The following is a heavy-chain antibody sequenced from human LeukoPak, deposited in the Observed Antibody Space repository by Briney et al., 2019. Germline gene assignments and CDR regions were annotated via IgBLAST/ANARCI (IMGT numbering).Heavy chain of an antibody. D-gene: IGHD3-22*01. CDR1: GFTVSSHY. CDR3: ASLSPLYYDSSGYSY. CDR2: IYSGDST. Sequence: PGGSLRLSCAASGFTVSSHYMSWVRQAPGKGLEWVSVIYSGDSTYYADSVKGRFTISRDNSKNTLYLQMNSLRAEDTAVYYCASLSPLYYDSSGYSYWGQGTLVTVSS. V-gene: IGHV3-53*01. J-gene: IGHJ4*02.